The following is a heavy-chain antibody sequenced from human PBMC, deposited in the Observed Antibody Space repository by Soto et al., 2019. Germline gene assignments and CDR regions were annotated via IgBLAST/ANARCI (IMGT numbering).Heavy chain of an antibody. CDR3: ARGRIAGGGGMDV. D-gene: IGHD6-13*01. J-gene: IGHJ6*02. CDR1: GFTFSSYS. CDR2: ISSSSSYI. Sequence: GSLRLSCAASGFTFSSYSMNWVRQAPGKGLEWVSSISSSSSYIYYADSVKGRFTISRDNAKNSLYLQMNSLRAEDTAVYYCARGRIAGGGGMDVWGQGTTVTVSS. V-gene: IGHV3-21*01.